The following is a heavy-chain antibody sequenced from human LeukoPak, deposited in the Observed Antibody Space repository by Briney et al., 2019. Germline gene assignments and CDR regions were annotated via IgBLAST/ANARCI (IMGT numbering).Heavy chain of an antibody. CDR3: AGGNDDSKLHH. J-gene: IGHJ1*01. CDR2: IHHSGTI. V-gene: IGHV4-31*03. CDR1: GDSVTSGNYY. Sequence: SETLSLTCSVSGDSVTSGNYYWSWIRRHPEKGPECIGHIHHSGTIYYNPSLLSRATISVDASKNQFSLRLSSVTAADTALYYCAGGNDDSKLHHWGQGTLVTVSS. D-gene: IGHD3-22*01.